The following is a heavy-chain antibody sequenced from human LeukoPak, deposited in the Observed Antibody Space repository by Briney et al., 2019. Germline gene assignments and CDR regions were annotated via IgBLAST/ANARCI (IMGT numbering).Heavy chain of an antibody. J-gene: IGHJ4*02. V-gene: IGHV4-34*01. CDR3: ARAPFEVTGTRFDY. CDR1: GGSFSGYY. Sequence: PSETLSLTCAVYGGSFSGYYWSWIRQPPGKGLEWIGEINHSGSTNYNPSLKSRVTISVDTSKNQFSLKLSSVTAADTAVYYCARAPFEVTGTRFDYWGQGTLVTVSS. CDR2: INHSGST. D-gene: IGHD7-27*01.